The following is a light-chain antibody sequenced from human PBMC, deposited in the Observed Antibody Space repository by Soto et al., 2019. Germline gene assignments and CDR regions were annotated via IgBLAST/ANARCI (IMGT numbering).Light chain of an antibody. CDR3: QSYDSSLYV. CDR2: GNS. J-gene: IGLJ1*01. Sequence: QSALTQPPSVSGAPGQRVTISCTGSSSNIGAGYDVHWYQQLPGTAPKLLIYGNSNRPSGVPDRFSGSTSGTSASLAISGLQAEDEADYYCQSYDSSLYVFGTGTKVTVL. CDR1: SSNIGAGYD. V-gene: IGLV1-40*01.